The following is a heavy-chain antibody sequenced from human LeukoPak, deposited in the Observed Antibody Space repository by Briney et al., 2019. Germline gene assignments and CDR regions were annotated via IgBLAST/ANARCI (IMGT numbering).Heavy chain of an antibody. CDR1: GFTFSSYG. J-gene: IGHJ6*02. V-gene: IGHV3-30*18. CDR3: AKEWGAGTNLYYYYAMDV. Sequence: GRSLRLSCAASGFTFSSYGMHWVRQAPGKGLEWVAVISYDGSNKYYADSVKGRFTISRDNSKNTLYLQMNSLRAEDTAVYYCAKEWGAGTNLYYYYAMDVWGQGTTVTVSS. D-gene: IGHD1-1*01. CDR2: ISYDGSNK.